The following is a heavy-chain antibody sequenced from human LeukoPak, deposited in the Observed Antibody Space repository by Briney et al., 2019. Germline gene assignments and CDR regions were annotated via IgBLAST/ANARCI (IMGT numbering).Heavy chain of an antibody. CDR3: ARGSLTTSEYFDY. J-gene: IGHJ4*02. V-gene: IGHV3-11*01. CDR2: ISSSSSII. D-gene: IGHD4-17*01. CDR1: GLTFSDYY. Sequence: GGSLRLSCAASGLTFSDYYMTWIRQAPGKGLEWVSYISSSSSIIYYADSVKGRFTISRDNAKNSLFLQMNSLRAEDTAVYYCARGSLTTSEYFDYWGQGTLVTVSS.